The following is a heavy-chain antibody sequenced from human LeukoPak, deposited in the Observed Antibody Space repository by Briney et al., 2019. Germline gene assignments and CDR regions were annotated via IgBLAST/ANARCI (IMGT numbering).Heavy chain of an antibody. D-gene: IGHD3-9*01. V-gene: IGHV1-2*06. CDR3: ARGYYDILTGSDRFDY. J-gene: IGHJ4*02. Sequence: ASVKVSCKASGYTFTGYYMHWVRQAPGQGLEWMGRINPNSGGTNYAQKFQGRVTMTRDTSISTAYMELSRLRSDDTAVYYCARGYYDILTGSDRFDYWGQGTLVTVSS. CDR2: INPNSGGT. CDR1: GYTFTGYY.